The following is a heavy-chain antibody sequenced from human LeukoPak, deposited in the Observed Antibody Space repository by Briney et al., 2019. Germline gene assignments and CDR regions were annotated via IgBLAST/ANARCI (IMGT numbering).Heavy chain of an antibody. CDR2: IRYDGSNK. V-gene: IGHV3-30*02. Sequence: PGGSLRLSCAASGFTFSSYGMHWVRQAPGKGLEWVAFIRYDGSNKYYADSVKGRFTISRDNSKNTLYLQMNSLRAEDTAVYYCAKTIRWELSNFDYWGQGTLVTVSS. D-gene: IGHD1-26*01. CDR3: AKTIRWELSNFDY. CDR1: GFTFSSYG. J-gene: IGHJ4*02.